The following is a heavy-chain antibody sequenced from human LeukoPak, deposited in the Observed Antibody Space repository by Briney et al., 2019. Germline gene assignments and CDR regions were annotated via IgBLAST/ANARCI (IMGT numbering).Heavy chain of an antibody. CDR1: GFTFSDYY. CDR3: ARDRQFRLHDP. CDR2: ISVGGNTV. Sequence: PGGYLRLYGTASGFTFSDYYMSWIRQAPGQGLEWLSYISVGGNTVSYAESVKGRFTIHRDNAKNSVFLQIDGLRVEDAAMYYCARDRQFRLHDPWGQGILVTVSS. J-gene: IGHJ5*02. V-gene: IGHV3-11*01. D-gene: IGHD3-16*01.